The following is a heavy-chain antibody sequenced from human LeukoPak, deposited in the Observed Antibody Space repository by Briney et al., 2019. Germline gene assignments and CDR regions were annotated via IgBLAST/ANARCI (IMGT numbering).Heavy chain of an antibody. CDR2: IYHSGST. V-gene: IGHV4-4*02. D-gene: IGHD3-22*01. CDR3: ARVNYNSSYYFDY. CDR1: GGSISSSNW. J-gene: IGHJ4*02. Sequence: PSETLSLTCAVSGGSISSSNWWSWVRQPPGKGLEWIGEIYHSGSTNYNPSLKSRVTISVDKSKNQFSLKLSSVTAADTAVYYCARVNYNSSYYFDYWGQGTLVTVSS.